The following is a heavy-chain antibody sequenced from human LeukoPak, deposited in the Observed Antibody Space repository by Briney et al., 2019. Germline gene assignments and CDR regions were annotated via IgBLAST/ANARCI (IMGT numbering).Heavy chain of an antibody. D-gene: IGHD5-24*01. CDR3: ASTRDGYNHFDY. Sequence: SETLSLTCTVSGGSISSYYWSWIRQPPGKGLEWIGYIYYSGSTNYNSSLKSRVTISVDTSKNQFSLKLSSVTAADTAVYYCASTRDGYNHFDYWGQGTLVTVSS. V-gene: IGHV4-59*01. CDR2: IYYSGST. CDR1: GGSISSYY. J-gene: IGHJ4*02.